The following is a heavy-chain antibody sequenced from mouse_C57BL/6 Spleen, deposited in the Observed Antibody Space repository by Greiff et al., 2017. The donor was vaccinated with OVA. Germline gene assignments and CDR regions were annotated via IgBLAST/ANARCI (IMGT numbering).Heavy chain of an antibody. V-gene: IGHV5-9-1*02. CDR2: ISSGGDYI. D-gene: IGHD2-5*01. Sequence: EVMLVESGEGLVKPGGSLKLSCAASGFTFSSYAMSWVRQTPEERLEWVAYISSGGDYIYYADTVKGRFTISRDNARNTLYLQMSSLKSEDTAMYYCTREYYSNYAMDYWGQGTSVTVSS. CDR3: TREYYSNYAMDY. CDR1: GFTFSSYA. J-gene: IGHJ4*01.